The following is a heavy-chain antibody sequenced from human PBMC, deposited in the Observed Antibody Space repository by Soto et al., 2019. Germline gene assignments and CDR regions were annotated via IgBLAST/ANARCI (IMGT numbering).Heavy chain of an antibody. J-gene: IGHJ6*02. D-gene: IGHD2-15*01. CDR2: LSAYNANT. CDR1: GYTFDRYG. CDR3: AREGYCSGGSCALYDHDNFGRDV. V-gene: IGHV1-18*01. Sequence: QLVQSGAEVKKPGASVKVSCKASGYTFDRYGISWVRQAPGQGLEWMGWLSAYNANTNYAQKFQGRDTMTTDTYSSTAYMELRSLTSDDTDVYYCAREGYCSGGSCALYDHDNFGRDVWGQGTTVTVS.